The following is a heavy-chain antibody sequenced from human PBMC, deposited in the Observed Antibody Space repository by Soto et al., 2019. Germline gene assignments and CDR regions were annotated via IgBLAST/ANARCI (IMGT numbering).Heavy chain of an antibody. J-gene: IGHJ4*02. CDR3: ARDPPYCSSTSCSSTY. CDR2: ISITSSTI. D-gene: IGHD2-2*01. CDR1: GFTFSSYS. V-gene: IGHV3-48*01. Sequence: GGSLRLSCAASGFTFSSYSMNWVRQAPGKGLEWVSYISITSSTIYYADSVKGRFTISRDNANNSLYLQMNSLRAEDTAVYYCARDPPYCSSTSCSSTYWGQGTLVTVSS.